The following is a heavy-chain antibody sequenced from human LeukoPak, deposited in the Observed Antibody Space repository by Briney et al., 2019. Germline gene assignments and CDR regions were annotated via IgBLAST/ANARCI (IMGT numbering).Heavy chain of an antibody. CDR2: IIPIFGTA. J-gene: IGHJ4*02. V-gene: IGHV1-69*13. CDR1: GGTFSSYA. D-gene: IGHD4-17*01. Sequence: ASVKVSCKASGGTFSSYAISWVRQAPGQGLEWMGGIIPIFGTANYAQRFQGRVTITADESTSTAYMELSSLRSEDAAVYYCARDPTSHYGAGYWGQGTLVTVSS. CDR3: ARDPTSHYGAGY.